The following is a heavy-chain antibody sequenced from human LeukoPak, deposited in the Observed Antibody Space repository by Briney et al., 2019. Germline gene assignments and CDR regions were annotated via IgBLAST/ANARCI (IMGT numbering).Heavy chain of an antibody. D-gene: IGHD2-21*02. J-gene: IGHJ5*02. CDR3: ARAGAYCGGDCYYNWFDP. V-gene: IGHV1-69*13. CDR2: IIPIFGTA. CDR1: GGTFSSYA. Sequence: ASVKVSCKASGGTFSSYAISWVRQAPGQGLEWMRGIIPIFGTANYAQKFQGRVTITADESTSTAYMELSSLRSEDTAVYYCARAGAYCGGDCYYNWFDPWGQGTLVTVSS.